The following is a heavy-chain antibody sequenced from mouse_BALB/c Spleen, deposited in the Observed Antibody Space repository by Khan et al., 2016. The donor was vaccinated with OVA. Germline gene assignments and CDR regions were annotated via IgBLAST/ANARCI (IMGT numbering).Heavy chain of an antibody. CDR1: GYTFTSYW. J-gene: IGHJ2*01. V-gene: IGHV1-7*01. CDR3: ARDRIDY. CDR2: INPTSGYT. Sequence: QVQLQQSGAELAKPGASVKMSCTASGYTFTSYWMHWIKQRPGQGLEWIGYINPTSGYTDYNQKFKDKATLTADKSSSTAYMQLSSLKSDDSAVYYCARDRIDYWGQGTALTVSS.